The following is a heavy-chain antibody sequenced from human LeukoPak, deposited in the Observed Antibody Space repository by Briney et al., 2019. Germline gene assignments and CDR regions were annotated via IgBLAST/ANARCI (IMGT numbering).Heavy chain of an antibody. CDR1: GGSISSGSYY. CDR2: IYTSGST. Sequence: PSGTLSLTCTVSGGSISSGSYYWSWIRQPAGKGLEWIGRIYTSGSTNYNPSLKSRVTISVDTSKNQFSLKLSSVTAADTAVYYCARDIIVVVPAPYYYYYYMDVWGKGTTVTVSS. D-gene: IGHD2-2*01. J-gene: IGHJ6*03. V-gene: IGHV4-61*02. CDR3: ARDIIVVVPAPYYYYYYMDV.